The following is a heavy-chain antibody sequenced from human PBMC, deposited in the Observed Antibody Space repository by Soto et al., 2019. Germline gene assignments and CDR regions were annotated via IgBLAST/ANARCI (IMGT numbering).Heavy chain of an antibody. Sequence: PGGTLRLSCAASGFTFSRYAMSWVRKAPGKGMEWVSASSGSGGSTYYADSVKGRFTISRDNSKNTLYMQMNSLRAEDTAVYYCAKDASSSSYFYYCMDVWGQGTMVTVSS. J-gene: IGHJ6*02. CDR1: GFTFSRYA. D-gene: IGHD6-13*01. V-gene: IGHV3-23*01. CDR3: AKDASSSSYFYYCMDV. CDR2: SSGSGGST.